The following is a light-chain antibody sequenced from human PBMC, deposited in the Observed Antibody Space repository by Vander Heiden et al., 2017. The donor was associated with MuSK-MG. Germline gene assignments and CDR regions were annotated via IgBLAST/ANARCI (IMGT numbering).Light chain of an antibody. J-gene: IGLJ3*02. Sequence: SYVLTQPPSVSVAPGQTARIACGGNNIGSNSVHWYQQRPGQAPVLVVFDDSDRPSGIPERFSGSNSGNTATLTISRVEAGDEADYYCQVWDTSSDHWVFGGGTKLTVL. V-gene: IGLV3-21*02. CDR1: NIGSNS. CDR3: QVWDTSSDHWV. CDR2: DDS.